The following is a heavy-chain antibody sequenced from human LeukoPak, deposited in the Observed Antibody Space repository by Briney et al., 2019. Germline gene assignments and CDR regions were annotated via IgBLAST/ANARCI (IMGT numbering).Heavy chain of an antibody. CDR2: IRYDGSNK. V-gene: IGHV3-30*02. Sequence: GGSRRLSCAVSGFTFSAYGMHWVRQAPGKGLEWVAFIRYDGSNKYYADSVKGRFTISRDNSKNTVYLQMNSLRPEDTAMYHCAKEYSGSFEYWGQGTLVIVSS. D-gene: IGHD1-26*01. CDR1: GFTFSAYG. CDR3: AKEYSGSFEY. J-gene: IGHJ4*02.